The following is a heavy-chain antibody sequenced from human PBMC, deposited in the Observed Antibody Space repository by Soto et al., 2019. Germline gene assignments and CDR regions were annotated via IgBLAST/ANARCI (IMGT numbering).Heavy chain of an antibody. V-gene: IGHV3-21*01. CDR2: ISSTSIYI. CDR3: ARQRGGREGDY. CDR1: GFTFSDNS. Sequence: EVQLVESGGGLVKPGGSLRLSCAASGFTFSDNSMKWVRQAPGRGLEWGSSISSTSIYIFYADSVKGRFTISRDNAKNPLYLQMNSLRAEDTAIYYCARQRGGREGDYWGQGTLVIVSS. D-gene: IGHD1-26*01. J-gene: IGHJ4*02.